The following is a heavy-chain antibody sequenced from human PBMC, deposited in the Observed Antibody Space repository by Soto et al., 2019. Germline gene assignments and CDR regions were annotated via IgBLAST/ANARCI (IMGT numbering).Heavy chain of an antibody. CDR2: ISGSGGST. Sequence: HPGGSLRLSCAASGFTFSSYAMSWVRQAPGKGLEWVSAISGSGGSTYYADSVKGRFTISRDNSKNTLYLQMNSLRAEDTAVYYCAKDEVDRILYDENWFDPWGQGTLVTVSS. CDR3: AKDEVDRILYDENWFDP. J-gene: IGHJ5*02. CDR1: GFTFSSYA. D-gene: IGHD2-8*01. V-gene: IGHV3-23*01.